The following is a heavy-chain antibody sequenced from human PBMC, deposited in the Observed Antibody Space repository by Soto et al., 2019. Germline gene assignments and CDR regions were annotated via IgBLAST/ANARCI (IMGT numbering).Heavy chain of an antibody. Sequence: VKVSCKASGYTFTSYYINWVRQATGQGLEWMGWMNPNSGNTGYAQKFQGRVTMTRNTSISTAYMELSSLRSEDTAVYYCAGVGVTYYYYGMDVWGQGTTVTVSS. J-gene: IGHJ6*02. CDR3: AGVGVTYYYYGMDV. V-gene: IGHV1-8*01. CDR2: MNPNSGNT. CDR1: GYTFTSYY. D-gene: IGHD1-26*01.